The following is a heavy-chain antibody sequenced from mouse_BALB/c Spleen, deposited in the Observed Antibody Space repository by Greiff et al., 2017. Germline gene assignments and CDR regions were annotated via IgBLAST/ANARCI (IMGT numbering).Heavy chain of an antibody. CDR1: GFTFSNYW. CDR2: IRLKSNNYAT. CDR3: TRPYYYGSSWYFDV. V-gene: IGHV6-6*02. D-gene: IGHD1-1*01. J-gene: IGHJ1*01. Sequence: EVQRVESGGGLVQPGGSMKLSCVASGFTFSNYWMNWVRQSPEKGLEWVAEIRLKSNNYATHYAESVKGRFTISRDDSKSSVYLQMNNLRAEDTGIYYCTRPYYYGSSWYFDVWGAGTTVTVSS.